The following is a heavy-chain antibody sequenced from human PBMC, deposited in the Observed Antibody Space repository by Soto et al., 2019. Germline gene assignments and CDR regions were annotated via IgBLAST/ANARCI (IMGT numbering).Heavy chain of an antibody. CDR2: INHSGST. D-gene: IGHD2-2*01. Sequence: QVQLQQWGAGLLKPSETLSLTCAVYGGSFSGYYWSWIRQPPGKGLEWIGEINHSGSTNYNPSLKGRVTISVDTSKNQFSLKLSSVTAADTAVYYCARRRRYCSSTSCYLGMDVWGQGTTVTVSS. CDR1: GGSFSGYY. V-gene: IGHV4-34*01. J-gene: IGHJ6*02. CDR3: ARRRRYCSSTSCYLGMDV.